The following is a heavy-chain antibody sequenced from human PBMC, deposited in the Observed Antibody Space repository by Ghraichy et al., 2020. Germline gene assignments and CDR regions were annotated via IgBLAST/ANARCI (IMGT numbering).Heavy chain of an antibody. V-gene: IGHV3-30*18. Sequence: GGSLRLSCAASGFTFSSYGMHWVRQAPGKGLEWVAVISYDGSNKYYADSVKGRFTISRDNSKNTLYLQMNSLRAEDTAVYYCAKDRDSSSFSPFDYWGQGTLVTVSS. CDR1: GFTFSSYG. CDR3: AKDRDSSSFSPFDY. CDR2: ISYDGSNK. D-gene: IGHD6-13*01. J-gene: IGHJ4*02.